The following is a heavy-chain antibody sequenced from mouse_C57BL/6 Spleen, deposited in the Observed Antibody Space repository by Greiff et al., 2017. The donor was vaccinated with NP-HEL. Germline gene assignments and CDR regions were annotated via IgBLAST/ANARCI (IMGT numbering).Heavy chain of an antibody. CDR3: ARSGLPAWFAY. V-gene: IGHV1-80*01. CDR1: GYAFSSYW. D-gene: IGHD3-1*01. J-gene: IGHJ3*01. CDR2: IYPGDGDT. Sequence: VKLMESGAELVKPGASVKISCKASGYAFSSYWMNWVKQRPGKGLEWIGQIYPGDGDTNYNGKFKGKATLTADKSSSQAYMQLSSLTSEDSAVYFCARSGLPAWFAYWGQGTLVTVSA.